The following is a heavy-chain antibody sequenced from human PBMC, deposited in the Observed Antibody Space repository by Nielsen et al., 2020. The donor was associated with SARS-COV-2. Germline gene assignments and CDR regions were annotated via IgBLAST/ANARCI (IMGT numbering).Heavy chain of an antibody. CDR2: ISWNSGSI. J-gene: IGHJ4*02. CDR1: GFTFDDYA. D-gene: IGHD5-18*01. V-gene: IGHV3-9*01. Sequence: GGSLRLSCAASGFTFDDYAMHWVRQAPGKGLEWVSGISWNSGSIGYADSVKGRFTISRDNAKNSLYLQMNSLRAEDTALYYCARGSGYSYGIDYWGQGTLVTVSS. CDR3: ARGSGYSYGIDY.